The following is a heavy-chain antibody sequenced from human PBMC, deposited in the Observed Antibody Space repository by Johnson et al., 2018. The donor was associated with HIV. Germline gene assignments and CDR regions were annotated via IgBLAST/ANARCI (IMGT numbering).Heavy chain of an antibody. Sequence: VQLVESGGGVVRPGGSLRLSCAASGFTFGDYGMSWVRQVPGKGLEWVSLIFGAGTTYYTQSVKGRFTISRDNSNNTVYLQMKSVTAEDTAVYYCAREVNAFDIWGQGTVVTVSS. CDR1: GFTFGDYG. CDR3: AREVNAFDI. J-gene: IGHJ3*02. CDR2: IFGAGTT. V-gene: IGHV3-66*01. D-gene: IGHD3-22*01.